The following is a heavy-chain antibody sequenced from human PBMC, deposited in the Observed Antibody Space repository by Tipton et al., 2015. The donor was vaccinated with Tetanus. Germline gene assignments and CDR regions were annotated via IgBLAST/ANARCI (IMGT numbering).Heavy chain of an antibody. Sequence: LVVQSGAEVKKPGSSVKVSCKASGDTFSNYAISWVRQAPGQGLEWMGGIIPIFGTPYYAQNFQGRVSIAADTSTNTAYMNLYSLTSDDTAIYYCARDHDLGAPLDYWGQGTLVTVSS. CDR1: GDTFSNYA. CDR3: ARDHDLGAPLDY. J-gene: IGHJ4*02. CDR2: IIPIFGTP. D-gene: IGHD1-26*01. V-gene: IGHV1-69*06.